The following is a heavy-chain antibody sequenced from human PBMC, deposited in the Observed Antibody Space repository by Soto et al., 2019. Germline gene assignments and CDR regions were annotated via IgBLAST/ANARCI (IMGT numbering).Heavy chain of an antibody. Sequence: XESLKISWKCSGYSFTSYLIGLVLQMPGKGLEWMGIIYPGDSDTRYSPSFQGQVTISADKSISTAYLQWSSLKASDTAMYYCARHGSSSGVVNDYYYYYGMDVWGQGTTVTVSS. CDR3: ARHGSSSGVVNDYYYYYGMDV. V-gene: IGHV5-51*01. D-gene: IGHD2-15*01. J-gene: IGHJ6*02. CDR2: IYPGDSDT. CDR1: GYSFTSYL.